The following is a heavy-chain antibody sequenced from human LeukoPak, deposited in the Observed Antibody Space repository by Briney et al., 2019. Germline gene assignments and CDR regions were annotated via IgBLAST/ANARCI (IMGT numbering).Heavy chain of an antibody. V-gene: IGHV1-69*05. Sequence: SVKVSCKASGGAFSSYAISWVRQAPGQGLEWMGRIIPIFGTANYAQKFQGRVTITTDESTSTAYMELSSLRSEDTAVYYCARDASRATYYYDSSGYSDSTWGQGTLVTVSS. D-gene: IGHD3-22*01. CDR3: ARDASRATYYYDSSGYSDST. CDR1: GGAFSSYA. CDR2: IIPIFGTA. J-gene: IGHJ4*02.